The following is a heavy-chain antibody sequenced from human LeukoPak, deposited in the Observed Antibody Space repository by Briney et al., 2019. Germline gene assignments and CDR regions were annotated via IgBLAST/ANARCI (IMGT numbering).Heavy chain of an antibody. D-gene: IGHD5-12*01. CDR2: IHSSGTVK. Sequence: GGSLRLSCVVSRFPFSIYEMIGVRQAPGKGLEGVSNIHSSGTVKYYSDSVKGRFSISSDNAKSSLSLQIKSMRVEDTAVYYCALLTVASDFDYWGQGALVTVSS. J-gene: IGHJ4*02. CDR1: RFPFSIYE. V-gene: IGHV3-48*03. CDR3: ALLTVASDFDY.